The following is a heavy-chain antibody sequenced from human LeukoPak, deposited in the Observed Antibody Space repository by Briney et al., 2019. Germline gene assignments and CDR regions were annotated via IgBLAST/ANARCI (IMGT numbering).Heavy chain of an antibody. J-gene: IGHJ5*01. CDR3: ANNYYDSSASVFAS. D-gene: IGHD3-22*01. CDR2: IFKTGST. V-gene: IGHV4-59*01. CDR1: EGSINSYH. Sequence: PSETPSLTCSVTEGSINSYHWSWLRQSPGQGLEWIGSIFKTGSTDYNPSLKRRVTILADTSNNRISLNLRSVTAADTAIYYCANNYYDSSASVFASWGQGTLVAVSS.